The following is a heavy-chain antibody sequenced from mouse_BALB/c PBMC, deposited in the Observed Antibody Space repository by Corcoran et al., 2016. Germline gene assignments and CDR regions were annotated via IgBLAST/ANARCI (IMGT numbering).Heavy chain of an antibody. V-gene: IGHV1-26*01. D-gene: IGHD1-1*01. CDR1: GYSFTGYY. CDR3: ARGSYGSSPAWFAY. CDR2: INPYNGAT. J-gene: IGHJ3*01. Sequence: EVQLQQSGPELVKPGASVKISCKASGYSFTGYYMHWVKQSHVKSLEWIGRINPYNGATSYNQNFKDKASLTVDKSSSTAYMELHSLTSEDSAVYYCARGSYGSSPAWFAYWGQGTLVTVSA.